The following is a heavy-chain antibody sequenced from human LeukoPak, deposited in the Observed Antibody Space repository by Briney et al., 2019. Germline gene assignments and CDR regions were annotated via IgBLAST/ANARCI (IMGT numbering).Heavy chain of an antibody. CDR2: INHSGST. CDR1: GGSFSGYY. V-gene: IGHV4-34*01. CDR3: ARSTVVTPFDY. J-gene: IGHJ4*02. Sequence: SETLSLTCAVYGGSFSGYYWSWIRQPPGKGLEWIGEINHSGSTNYNPSLKSQVTISVDKSKNQFSLKLSSVTAADTAVYYCARSTVVTPFDYWGQGTLVTVSS. D-gene: IGHD4-23*01.